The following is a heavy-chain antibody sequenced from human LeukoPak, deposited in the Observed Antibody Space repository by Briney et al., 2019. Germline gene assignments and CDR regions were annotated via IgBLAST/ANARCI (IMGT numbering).Heavy chain of an antibody. CDR3: ARDVTLAAAGLYYYYYGMDV. V-gene: IGHV1-46*01. CDR1: GYTFTSYY. J-gene: IGHJ6*02. Sequence: ASVKVSCKASGYTFTSYYMHWERQAPGQGLEWMGIINPSGGSTSYTQKFQGRVTMTRDTSTSTVYMELSSLRSEDTAVYYCARDVTLAAAGLYYYYYGMDVWGQGTTVTVSS. D-gene: IGHD6-13*01. CDR2: INPSGGST.